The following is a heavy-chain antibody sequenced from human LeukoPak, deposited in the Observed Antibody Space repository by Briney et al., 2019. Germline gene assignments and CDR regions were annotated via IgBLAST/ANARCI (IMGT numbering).Heavy chain of an antibody. CDR3: ATGARGGSYRYYYYMDV. D-gene: IGHD1-26*01. V-gene: IGHV1-24*01. CDR2: FDPEDGET. J-gene: IGHJ6*03. CDR1: GYTLTELS. Sequence: ASVKVSCKVSGYTLTELSMHWVRQAPGKGLEWMGGFDPEDGETIYAQKFQGRVTMTEDTSTDTAYMELSSLRSEDTAVYYCATGARGGSYRYYYYMDVWGKGTTVNVSS.